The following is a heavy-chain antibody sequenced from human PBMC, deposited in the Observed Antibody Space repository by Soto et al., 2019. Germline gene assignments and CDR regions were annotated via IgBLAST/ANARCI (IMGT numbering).Heavy chain of an antibody. CDR2: MRGSGGST. Sequence: PGGSLRLSCAASGFTFSSYAMSWVRQAPGKGLEWVSSMRGSGGSTHYAGSVKGRFTISRDNSKNTLYLQMNSLRGEDTAVYYCARVPGYYDSSGYYPNWGQGTLVTVSS. CDR1: GFTFSSYA. J-gene: IGHJ4*02. D-gene: IGHD3-22*01. CDR3: ARVPGYYDSSGYYPN. V-gene: IGHV3-23*01.